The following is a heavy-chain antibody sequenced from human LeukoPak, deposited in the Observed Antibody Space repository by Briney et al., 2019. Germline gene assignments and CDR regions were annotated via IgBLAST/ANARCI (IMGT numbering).Heavy chain of an antibody. J-gene: IGHJ5*02. D-gene: IGHD3-16*02. V-gene: IGHV3-23*01. Sequence: GGSLRLSCAASGFTFSSYAMSWVRQAPGKGLEWVSAISGSGGSTYYADSVKGRFTISRDNSKNTLYLQMNSLRAEDTAVYYCAKDQDDYVWGSYRYTGWFDPWGQGTLVTVSS. CDR2: ISGSGGST. CDR1: GFTFSSYA. CDR3: AKDQDDYVWGSYRYTGWFDP.